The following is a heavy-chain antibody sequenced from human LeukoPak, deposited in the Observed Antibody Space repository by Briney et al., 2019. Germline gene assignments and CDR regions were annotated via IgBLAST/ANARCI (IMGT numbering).Heavy chain of an antibody. CDR1: GYTFTSYD. CDR2: MNPNSGNT. Sequence: ASVKVSCKASGYTFTSYDINWVRQATGQGLVWMGWMNPNSGNTGYAQKFQGRVTMTRNTSISTAYMELSSLRSEDTAVYYCARGEYSRAPHDYWGQGTLVTVSS. J-gene: IGHJ4*02. CDR3: ARGEYSRAPHDY. D-gene: IGHD6-6*01. V-gene: IGHV1-8*01.